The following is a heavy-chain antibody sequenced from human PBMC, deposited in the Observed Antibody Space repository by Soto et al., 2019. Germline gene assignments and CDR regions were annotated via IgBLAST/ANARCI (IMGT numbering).Heavy chain of an antibody. V-gene: IGHV1-18*01. CDR2: ISASNGKT. D-gene: IGHD2-21*01. CDR3: ARDSVADAGTAIWWFDT. J-gene: IGHJ5*02. Sequence: QVQLVQSGAEVKKPGASVRVSCKASGFTFINYGISWVRQAPGQGLEWMGWISASNGKTNYAVKVKDRVIMTTDASTNVAYMELRSLRSDDTAVYYCARDSVADAGTAIWWFDTWGQGTQVTVSS. CDR1: GFTFINYG.